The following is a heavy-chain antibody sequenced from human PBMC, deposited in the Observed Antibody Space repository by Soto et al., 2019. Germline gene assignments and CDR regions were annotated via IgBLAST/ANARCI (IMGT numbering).Heavy chain of an antibody. D-gene: IGHD6-19*01. Sequence: PGGSLRLSCAASGYPFSGHAMIWVRQAPGKGLEWVSTISTSGATYYGDSAKGRFTFSRDNSRNMVYLHMNSLRVEDTAVYYCARDLRPASGWYAPGYWGPGTLVTVSS. CDR2: ISTSGAT. V-gene: IGHV3-23*01. J-gene: IGHJ4*02. CDR3: ARDLRPASGWYAPGY. CDR1: GYPFSGHA.